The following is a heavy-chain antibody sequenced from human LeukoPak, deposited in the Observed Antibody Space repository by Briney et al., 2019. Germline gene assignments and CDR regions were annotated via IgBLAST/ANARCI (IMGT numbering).Heavy chain of an antibody. CDR3: ARGYYDSSGYQNFDY. CDR2: IKQDGSEK. CDR1: GFTFSSYW. Sequence: GGSLRLSCAASGFTFSSYWMSWVRQAPGKGLEWVANIKQDGSEKYYVDSVKGRFTISRDNAKNSLYLQMNSLRAEDTAVYYCARGYYDSSGYQNFDYWGQGTLVTVSS. V-gene: IGHV3-7*01. D-gene: IGHD3-22*01. J-gene: IGHJ4*02.